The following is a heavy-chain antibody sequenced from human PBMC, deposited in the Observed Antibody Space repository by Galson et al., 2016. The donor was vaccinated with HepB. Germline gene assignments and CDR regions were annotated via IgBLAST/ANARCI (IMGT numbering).Heavy chain of an antibody. V-gene: IGHV3-21*01. J-gene: IGHJ2*01. CDR2: ISSNGDFI. CDR1: GISFSTLS. Sequence: SLRLSCAASGISFSTLSMNWVRQAPGQGLEWLSSISSNGDFINYADSVKGRFTISRDNADNSLFLHMSSLRAEDTAIYYCARDNSHCGRTSCIPTYRYFDLWGRGTLVTVSS. D-gene: IGHD2-2*01. CDR3: ARDNSHCGRTSCIPTYRYFDL.